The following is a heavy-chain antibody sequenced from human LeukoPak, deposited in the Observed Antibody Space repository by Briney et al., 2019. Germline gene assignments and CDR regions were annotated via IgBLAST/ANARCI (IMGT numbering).Heavy chain of an antibody. CDR3: ARTRRITMVRGATLDY. D-gene: IGHD3-10*01. CDR2: ISYDGSNK. J-gene: IGHJ4*02. V-gene: IGHV3-30-3*01. CDR1: GFTFSSYA. Sequence: GGSLRLSCAASGFTFSSYAMHWVRQAPGKGLEWAAVISYDGSNKYYADSVKGRFTISRDNSKNTLYLQMNSLRAEDTAVYYCARTRRITMVRGATLDYWGQGTLVTVSS.